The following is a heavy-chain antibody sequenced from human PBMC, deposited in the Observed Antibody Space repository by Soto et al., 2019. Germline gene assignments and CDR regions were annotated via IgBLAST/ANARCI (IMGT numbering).Heavy chain of an antibody. D-gene: IGHD3-3*01. J-gene: IGHJ5*02. CDR1: GGTISGYY. CDR2: IYSSGNT. Sequence: SETLSLTCSVSGGTISGYYWTWIRQPAGKGLEWIGRIYSSGNTKYNPSLQSRVTMSLDTSNNQFSLRLTSVTAADTAVYYCARGQRFSDWFDPWGQGTLVTVSS. CDR3: ARGQRFSDWFDP. V-gene: IGHV4-4*07.